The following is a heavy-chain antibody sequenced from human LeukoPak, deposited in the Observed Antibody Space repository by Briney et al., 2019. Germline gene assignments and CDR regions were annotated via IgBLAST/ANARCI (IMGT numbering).Heavy chain of an antibody. CDR3: PRDRVGSSRSEFDS. D-gene: IGHD6-13*01. Sequence: TGGSLRLSCAASGFTFSIYVMHWVRQAPGKGLEYVSATRGNGVKKTYANSVKGRFTMSRDNSKNTMFLKMHSLKAEATAVYYCPRDRVGSSRSEFDSWGKGTLVTVSS. J-gene: IGHJ4*02. V-gene: IGHV3-64*01. CDR1: GFTFSIYV. CDR2: TRGNGVKK.